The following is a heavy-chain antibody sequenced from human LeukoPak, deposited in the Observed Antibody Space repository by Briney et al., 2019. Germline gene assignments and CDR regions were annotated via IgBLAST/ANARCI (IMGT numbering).Heavy chain of an antibody. D-gene: IGHD6-19*01. CDR3: VKRGGSNGWGAFDI. Sequence: GGSLRLSCTVSGFSISTYVMNWVRQAPGKGLEWVSAVSGRTDDTVYADSVKGRFTISRDSSKKTVYLQMNSLRVEDTAIYYCVKRGGSNGWGAFDIWGQGTVVTVSS. CDR2: VSGRTDDT. J-gene: IGHJ3*02. CDR1: GFSISTYV. V-gene: IGHV3-23*01.